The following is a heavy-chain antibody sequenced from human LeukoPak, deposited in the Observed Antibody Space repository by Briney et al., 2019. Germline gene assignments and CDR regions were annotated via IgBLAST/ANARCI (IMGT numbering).Heavy chain of an antibody. J-gene: IGHJ4*02. Sequence: PLASVKVSCKASGYTFTSYGISWVRQAPGQGLEWMGWISAYNGNTNYAQKLQGRVTMTTDTSTSTAYMELRSLRSDDTAVYYCARLIGLGEVSPYFDFWGQGRLVTVSS. CDR3: ARLIGLGEVSPYFDF. CDR1: GYTFTSYG. D-gene: IGHD3-16*02. CDR2: ISAYNGNT. V-gene: IGHV1-18*01.